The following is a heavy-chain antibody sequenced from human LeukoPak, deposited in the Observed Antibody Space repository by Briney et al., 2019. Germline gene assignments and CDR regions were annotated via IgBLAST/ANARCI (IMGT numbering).Heavy chain of an antibody. D-gene: IGHD3-16*01. J-gene: IGHJ4*02. CDR3: ARVTPVAGTFGHYYFDY. V-gene: IGHV4-34*01. CDR1: GGSFSGYY. CDR2: INHSGST. Sequence: SETLSLTCAVYGGSFSGYYWSWIRQPPGKGLEWIGEINHSGSTNYNPSLKSRVTISVDTSKNQFSLKLSSVTAADTAVYYCARVTPVAGTFGHYYFDYWGQGTLVTVSS.